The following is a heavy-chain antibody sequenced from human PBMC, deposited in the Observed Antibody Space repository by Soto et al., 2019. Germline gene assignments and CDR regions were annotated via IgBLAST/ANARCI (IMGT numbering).Heavy chain of an antibody. D-gene: IGHD6-19*01. CDR3: VGGTGWLIEY. CDR1: GFTFRSYA. J-gene: IGHJ4*02. Sequence: PGGSLRLSCAAPGFTFRSYAMSWVRQAPGKGLEWVANIKQDGSEKFYVDSVRGRFTISRDNAENSLYLQMNSLRDEDTAAYYCVGGTGWLIEYWGQGTQVTVSS. V-gene: IGHV3-7*01. CDR2: IKQDGSEK.